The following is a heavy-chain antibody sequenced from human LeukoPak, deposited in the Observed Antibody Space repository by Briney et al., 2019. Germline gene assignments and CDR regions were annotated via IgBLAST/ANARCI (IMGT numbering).Heavy chain of an antibody. Sequence: GGSLRLSCAASGFTFSNFRMHWVRQAPGKGLEWVAFIRSDGSEKYSGDSVKGRFTISRDNSKNTLYVQMTSLTAEDTAVYYCAKNSLIYDGSAGRRVIWGVGTMVTLSS. CDR3: AKNSLIYDGSAGRRVI. V-gene: IGHV3-30*02. J-gene: IGHJ3*02. CDR2: IRSDGSEK. CDR1: GFTFSNFR. D-gene: IGHD5/OR15-5a*01.